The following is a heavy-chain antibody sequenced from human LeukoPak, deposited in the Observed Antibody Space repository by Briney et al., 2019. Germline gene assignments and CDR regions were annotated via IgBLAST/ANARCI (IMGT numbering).Heavy chain of an antibody. CDR3: AREVYFGWSLLYYFDY. CDR2: VNPNSGGT. CDR1: GHTFTGYY. J-gene: IGHJ4*02. V-gene: IGHV1-2*02. Sequence: GASVKVSCKASGHTFTGYYMHWVRQAPGQGLERMGLVNPNSGGTNYAQKFQGRVTMTRDTYISTAYMELSRLRSDDTAVYYCAREVYFGWSLLYYFDYWGQGTLVTVSS. D-gene: IGHD3-9*01.